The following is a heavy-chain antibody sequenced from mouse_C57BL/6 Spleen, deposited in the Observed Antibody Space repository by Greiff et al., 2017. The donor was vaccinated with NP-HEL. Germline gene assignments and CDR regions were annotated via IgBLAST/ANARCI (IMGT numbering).Heavy chain of an antibody. D-gene: IGHD1-1*01. CDR3: ARQHDYGSSYPYFDY. J-gene: IGHJ2*01. V-gene: IGHV1-69*01. CDR2: IDPSDSYT. CDR1: GYTFTSYW. Sequence: VQLQQPGAELVMPGASVKLSCKASGYTFTSYWMHWVKQRPGQGLEWIGEIDPSDSYTNYNQKFKGKSTLTVDKSSSTAYVQLSSLTSEDSAVYYCARQHDYGSSYPYFDYWGQGTTLTVSS.